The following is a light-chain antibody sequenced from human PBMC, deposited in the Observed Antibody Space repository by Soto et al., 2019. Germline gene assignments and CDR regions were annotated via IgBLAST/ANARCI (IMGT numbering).Light chain of an antibody. CDR1: QTISSW. CDR2: DAS. Sequence: DIQMTQSPSTLSASVGDRVTTTCRASQTISSWLAWYQQKPGKAPKRLIYDASSLESGVPSRFSGSGSGTEFTLTISSLQPDDFATYYCQQYNSYSPLTFGGGTKVDIK. J-gene: IGKJ4*01. V-gene: IGKV1-5*01. CDR3: QQYNSYSPLT.